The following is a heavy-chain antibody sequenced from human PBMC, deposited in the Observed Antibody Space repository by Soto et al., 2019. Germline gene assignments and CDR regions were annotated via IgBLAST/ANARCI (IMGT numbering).Heavy chain of an antibody. J-gene: IGHJ6*02. V-gene: IGHV4-4*02. CDR1: GGSISNNNC. CDR2: IYHSGTA. CDR3: ARRRITTFGVVITGYGMDV. Sequence: PSETLSLTCVVSGGSISNNNCWNWVRQPPGKGLEWIGEIYHSGTANYNPSLKSRVTISVDKSNNQFSLTLNSVTAADTAVYYCARRRITTFGVVITGYGMDVWGQGTTVTVSS. D-gene: IGHD3-3*01.